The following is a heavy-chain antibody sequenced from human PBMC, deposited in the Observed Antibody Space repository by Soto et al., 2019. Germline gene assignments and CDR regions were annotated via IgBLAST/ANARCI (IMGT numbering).Heavy chain of an antibody. V-gene: IGHV3-9*01. CDR1: GFTFDDYA. Sequence: TLRLSCAASGFTFDDYAMHYVRQFACKHLEWVSGINWNSGSIGYGDSVKGRFAIARDNAKNSLHLQMNSLSAEDTAFYYCVKDESINWYSGHFRHWGQGTLVTVSS. D-gene: IGHD6-13*01. CDR2: INWNSGSI. J-gene: IGHJ1*01. CDR3: VKDESINWYSGHFRH.